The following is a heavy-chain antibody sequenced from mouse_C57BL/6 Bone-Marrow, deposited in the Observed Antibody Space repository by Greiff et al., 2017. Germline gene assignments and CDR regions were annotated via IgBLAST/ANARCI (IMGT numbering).Heavy chain of an antibody. Sequence: EVKLVESGGDLVKPGGSLKLSCAASGFTFSSYGMSWVRQTPDKRLEWVATISSGGSYTYYPDSVKGRFTISRDNAKNTLYLQMSSLKSEDTAMYYCARLGWLPAWFAYWGQGTLVTVSA. V-gene: IGHV5-6*01. CDR3: ARLGWLPAWFAY. J-gene: IGHJ3*01. D-gene: IGHD2-3*01. CDR2: ISSGGSYT. CDR1: GFTFSSYG.